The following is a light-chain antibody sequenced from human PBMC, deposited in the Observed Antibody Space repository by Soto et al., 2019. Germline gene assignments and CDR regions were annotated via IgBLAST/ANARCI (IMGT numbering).Light chain of an antibody. CDR2: KNN. Sequence: QSVLTQPPSASGTPGQRVTISCSGSSSNIGNFYVYWYQQLPGTAPKLLIYKNNQRPLGVPDRFFGSKSGTSASLAISGLRSEDEADYYCAAWDDSLSGPGVFGGGTQPTVL. J-gene: IGLJ7*01. CDR3: AAWDDSLSGPGV. CDR1: SSNIGNFY. V-gene: IGLV1-47*01.